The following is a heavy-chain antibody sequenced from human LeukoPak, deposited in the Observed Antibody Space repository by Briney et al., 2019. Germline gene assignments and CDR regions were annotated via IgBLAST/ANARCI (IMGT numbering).Heavy chain of an antibody. Sequence: SETLSLTCAVYGGSFSGYYWSWIRQPPGKGLEWIGETNHSGSTNYNPSLKSRVTISVDTSKNQFSLKLSSVTAADTAVYYCARGRTTYDFWSGYYKDNWFDPWGQGTLVTVSS. CDR1: GGSFSGYY. CDR2: TNHSGST. J-gene: IGHJ5*02. D-gene: IGHD3-3*01. V-gene: IGHV4-34*01. CDR3: ARGRTTYDFWSGYYKDNWFDP.